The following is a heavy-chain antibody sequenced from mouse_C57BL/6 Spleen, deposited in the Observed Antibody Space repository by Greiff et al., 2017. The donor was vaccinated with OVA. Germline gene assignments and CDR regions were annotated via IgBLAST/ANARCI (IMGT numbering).Heavy chain of an antibody. CDR2: IWSGGST. CDR1: GFSLTSYG. J-gene: IGHJ4*01. CDR3: ARGIRSYYYAMDY. Sequence: VKLVESGPGLVQPSQSLSITCTVSGFSLTSYGVHWVRQSPGKGLEWLGVIWSGGSTDYNAAFISRLSISKDNSKSQVFFKMNSLQADDTAIYYCARGIRSYYYAMDYWGQGTSVTVSS. V-gene: IGHV2-2*01. D-gene: IGHD2-4*01.